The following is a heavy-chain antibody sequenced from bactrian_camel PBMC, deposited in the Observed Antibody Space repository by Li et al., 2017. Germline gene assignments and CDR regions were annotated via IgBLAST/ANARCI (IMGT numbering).Heavy chain of an antibody. Sequence: HVQLVESGGGSVQTGGSLRLSCKPSFFILDDFDMMWYRQAPGNECELVSSISGDGSTYYADSVKGRFTFALDLRKDTVYLEMNNLTADDTAMYYCAAGPAGQYCYRGDIRPSGFGYWGQGTQVT. CDR2: ISGDGST. CDR3: AAGPAGQYCYRGDIRPSGFGY. J-gene: IGHJ6*01. CDR1: FFILDDFD. V-gene: IGHV3S63*01. D-gene: IGHD5*01.